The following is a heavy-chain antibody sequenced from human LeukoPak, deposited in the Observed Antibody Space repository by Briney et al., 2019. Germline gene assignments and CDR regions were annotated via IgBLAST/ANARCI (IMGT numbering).Heavy chain of an antibody. CDR1: GGSISSYY. J-gene: IGHJ4*02. CDR3: ARGDYSNYSWFRE. CDR2: IYYSGST. D-gene: IGHD4-11*01. V-gene: IGHV4-59*01. Sequence: SETLSLTCIVSGGSISSYYWSWIRQPPGKGLEWIGYIYYSGSTNYNPSLKSRVTISVDTSKNQFSLKLSSVTAADTAVYYCARGDYSNYSWFREWGQGTLVTVSS.